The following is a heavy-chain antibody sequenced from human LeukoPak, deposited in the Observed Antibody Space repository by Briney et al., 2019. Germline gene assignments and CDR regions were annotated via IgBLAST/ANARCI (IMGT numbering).Heavy chain of an antibody. V-gene: IGHV5-51*01. J-gene: IGHJ1*01. CDR3: ADYYDSSGYFQH. Sequence: GESLKISCKGSGYSFSNYWIAWVRHMPGQGLEWMGIIYPGDSDTRYSPSFQGQVTISADKSISTAYLQWSSLKASDTAMYYCADYYDSSGYFQHWGQGTLVTVSS. D-gene: IGHD3-22*01. CDR2: IYPGDSDT. CDR1: GYSFSNYW.